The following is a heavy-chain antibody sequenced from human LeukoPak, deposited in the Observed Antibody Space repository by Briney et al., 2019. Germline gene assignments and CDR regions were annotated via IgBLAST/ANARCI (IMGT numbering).Heavy chain of an antibody. D-gene: IGHD3-22*01. CDR1: GYTFTSSG. Sequence: ASVKVSCKASGYTFTSSGISWVRQAPGQGLEWRGWISAYNGNTNYAQKLQGRVTMTTDTSTRTAYMELRSLRSDDTAVYYCAREGSYYDSSGYDIWGQGTMVTVSS. CDR2: ISAYNGNT. V-gene: IGHV1-18*01. CDR3: AREGSYYDSSGYDI. J-gene: IGHJ3*02.